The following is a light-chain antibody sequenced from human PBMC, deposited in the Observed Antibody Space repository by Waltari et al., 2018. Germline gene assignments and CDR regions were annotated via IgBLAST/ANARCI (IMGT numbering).Light chain of an antibody. CDR3: EQSYGAPWT. V-gene: IGKV1-39*01. CDR1: QSISNY. Sequence: DIQMTQSPSSLSVSVVDRVTITCRASQSISNYLNWYQQKPGKAPKLLIYAASSLQTGVPSRFSGSGSGTYFTLTISSLQPEDFATYSCEQSYGAPWTFGQGTKVEIK. J-gene: IGKJ1*01. CDR2: AAS.